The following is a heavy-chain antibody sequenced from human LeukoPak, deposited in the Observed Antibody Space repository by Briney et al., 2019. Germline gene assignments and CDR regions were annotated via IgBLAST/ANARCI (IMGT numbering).Heavy chain of an antibody. CDR1: GGTFSSYA. CDR2: IIPIFGTA. D-gene: IGHD2-8*01. V-gene: IGHV1-69*05. CDR3: SRGGSALNLYYYYYHMDL. J-gene: IGHJ6*03. Sequence: SVKVSCKASGGTFSSYAISWVRQAPGQGLEWMGRIIPIFGTANYAQKFQGRVTITTDESTSTAYMELSSLRSEDTAVYYCSRGGSALNLYYYYYHMDLWRKGTTVTVSS.